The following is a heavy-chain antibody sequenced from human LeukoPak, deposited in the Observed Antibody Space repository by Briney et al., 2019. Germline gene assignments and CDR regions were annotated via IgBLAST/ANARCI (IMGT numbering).Heavy chain of an antibody. CDR1: GDSIRSYY. V-gene: IGHV4-59*01. Sequence: SETLSLTCTVSGDSIRSYYWSWIRQPPGKGLEWIGYIYYSETANYNHSLKSRVTISVDTSKNQFSLKLTSVTAADTAVYYCARVYYSSSYDYWYFDLWGRGTLVTVSS. J-gene: IGHJ2*01. CDR3: ARVYYSSSYDYWYFDL. CDR2: IYYSETA. D-gene: IGHD6-13*01.